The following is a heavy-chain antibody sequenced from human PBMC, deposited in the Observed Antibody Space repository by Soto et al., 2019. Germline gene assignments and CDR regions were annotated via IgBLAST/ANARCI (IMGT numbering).Heavy chain of an antibody. Sequence: SETLSLTCTVSCGSISSYYWSWIRQPPGKGLEWIGYIYYSGSTNYNPSLKSRVTISVDTSKNQCSLKLSSVTAADTAVYYCARLGYYDSSGYYVGYWGQGTLVTVS. V-gene: IGHV4-59*08. CDR1: CGSISSYY. CDR3: ARLGYYDSSGYYVGY. J-gene: IGHJ4*02. D-gene: IGHD3-22*01. CDR2: IYYSGST.